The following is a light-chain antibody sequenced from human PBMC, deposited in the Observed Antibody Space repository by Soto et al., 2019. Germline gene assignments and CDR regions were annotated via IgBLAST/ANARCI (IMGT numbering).Light chain of an antibody. J-gene: IGKJ5*01. CDR3: QQYYSYPFA. CDR2: AAS. CDR1: QGISSY. Sequence: AIPMTQSPSSLSASTGGRVTVPCRASQGISSYLAWYQQKPGKAPKLLIYAASTLQSGVPSRFSGSGSGTDFTLTISCLQSEDFATYYCQQYYSYPFAFGQGTRLEIK. V-gene: IGKV1-8*01.